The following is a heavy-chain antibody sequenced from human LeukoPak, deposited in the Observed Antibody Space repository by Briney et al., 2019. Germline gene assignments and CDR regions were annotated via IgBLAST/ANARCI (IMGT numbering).Heavy chain of an antibody. CDR2: FSDNSGST. J-gene: IGHJ4*02. Sequence: GGSLRLSCAASGFTFRTFAMSWVRQAPGKGLEWVSGFSDNSGSTYYADSVKGRFTISRDNSKDTLYLQMDGLRAEDTAIYYCAKVYTTGRSYFDYWGQGILVTVSS. CDR3: AKVYTTGRSYFDY. CDR1: GFTFRTFA. V-gene: IGHV3-23*01. D-gene: IGHD3-16*01.